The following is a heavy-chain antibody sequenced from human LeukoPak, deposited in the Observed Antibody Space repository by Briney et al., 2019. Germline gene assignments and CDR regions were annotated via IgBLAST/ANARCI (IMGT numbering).Heavy chain of an antibody. CDR2: MDTSGDT. Sequence: PSETLSLTCIVSGGSISGYYWSWIRQPAGKGREWIGHMDTSGDTNYNSSLMGRVTMSGDTSKNQFSLRLTSETAADTAVHSCARHWSHSVAQFGRSYWFDPWGQGTLVTVSS. CDR3: ARHWSHSVAQFGRSYWFDP. CDR1: GGSISGYY. D-gene: IGHD2-15*01. J-gene: IGHJ5*02. V-gene: IGHV4-4*07.